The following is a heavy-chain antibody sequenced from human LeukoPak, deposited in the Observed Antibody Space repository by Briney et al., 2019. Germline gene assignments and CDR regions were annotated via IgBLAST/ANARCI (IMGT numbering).Heavy chain of an antibody. V-gene: IGHV3-48*02. CDR1: GFTFSTYS. Sequence: GGSRRLSFAAPGFTFSTYSMNWVRQAPGKGLEWVSYIRGSSSAIYYADSVKGRFSISRDNANNSLYLQMSSLRDEDTAVYYCARTYCRGGNCYYDYWGQGTLVTVSS. D-gene: IGHD2-15*01. CDR2: IRGSSSAI. CDR3: ARTYCRGGNCYYDY. J-gene: IGHJ4*02.